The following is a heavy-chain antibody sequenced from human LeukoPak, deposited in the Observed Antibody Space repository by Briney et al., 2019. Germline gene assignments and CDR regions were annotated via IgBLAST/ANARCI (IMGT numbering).Heavy chain of an antibody. CDR2: INTDGTVT. J-gene: IGHJ4*02. D-gene: IGHD6-19*01. Sequence: GGSLRLSCAASGFTFSKYWMLWVRQSPGKGLESVSRINTDGTVTTYADSVKGRFTVSRANADNTMFLQMNSVRDENTAVYYCATKQWLAPPPDSWGQGTPVTVSS. CDR3: ATKQWLAPPPDS. V-gene: IGHV3-74*01. CDR1: GFTFSKYW.